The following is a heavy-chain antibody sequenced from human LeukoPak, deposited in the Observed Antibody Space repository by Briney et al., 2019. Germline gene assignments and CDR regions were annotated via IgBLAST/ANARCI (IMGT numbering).Heavy chain of an antibody. J-gene: IGHJ4*02. Sequence: PSETLSLTCTVSGGSISSGNYYWSWFRQPAGKGLEWIGRISTSGSTHYNPSLKSRVTISVDTSKNQFSLKLTSVTAADTAVYYCARETAVAGTGWGQGTLVTVSS. D-gene: IGHD6-19*01. CDR3: ARETAVAGTG. CDR2: ISTSGST. V-gene: IGHV4-61*02. CDR1: GGSISSGNYY.